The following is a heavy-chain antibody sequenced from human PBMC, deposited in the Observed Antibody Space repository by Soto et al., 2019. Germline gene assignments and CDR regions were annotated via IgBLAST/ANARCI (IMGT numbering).Heavy chain of an antibody. CDR1: GFTFSSYW. Sequence: GGSLRLSCAASGFTFSSYWMSWVRQAPGKGLEWVANIKQDGNEKYYVDSVKGRFTISRDNAKNSLYLQMNSLRAEDTAVYYCARDTYSSGWYGLGYWGQGTLVTVSS. D-gene: IGHD6-19*01. CDR2: IKQDGNEK. CDR3: ARDTYSSGWYGLGY. J-gene: IGHJ4*02. V-gene: IGHV3-7*01.